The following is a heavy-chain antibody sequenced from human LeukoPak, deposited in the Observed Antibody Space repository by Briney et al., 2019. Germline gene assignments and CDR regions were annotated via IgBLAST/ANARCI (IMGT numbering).Heavy chain of an antibody. CDR1: GFTFSSYS. CDR2: ISTSSIYI. J-gene: IGHJ4*02. CDR3: ARDGSVADPDY. Sequence: GGSLRLSCAASGFTFSSYSMNWVRQAPGKGLEWVSSISTSSIYIYYADSMKGRFTISRDNAKSSLYLQMNSLRAEDTAVYYCARDGSVADPDYWGQGTLVTVSS. V-gene: IGHV3-21*01. D-gene: IGHD6-19*01.